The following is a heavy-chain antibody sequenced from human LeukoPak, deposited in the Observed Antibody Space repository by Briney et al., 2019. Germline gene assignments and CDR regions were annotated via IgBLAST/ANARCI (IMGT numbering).Heavy chain of an antibody. D-gene: IGHD2-15*01. V-gene: IGHV4-34*01. J-gene: IGHJ5*02. CDR2: INHSGST. CDR3: VRDLKDVVPTPVRSGWFDP. CDR1: GGSFSGYY. Sequence: PSETLSLTCAVYGGSFSGYYWSWIRQPPGKGLEWIGEINHSGSTNYNPSLKSRVTISVDTSKNQFSLKLSSVTAADTAVYFCVRDLKDVVPTPVRSGWFDPWGPGTQVTVSS.